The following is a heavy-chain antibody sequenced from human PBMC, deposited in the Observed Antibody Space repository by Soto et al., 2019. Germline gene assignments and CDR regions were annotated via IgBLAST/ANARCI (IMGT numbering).Heavy chain of an antibody. D-gene: IGHD1-26*01. CDR3: ARRGSGSYYDY. CDR2: ISGSGDST. Sequence: EVQLLESGGGLVQPGGSLRLSCAASGFTFSSYAMRWVRQAPVKGLEWVSAISGSGDSTYYADSVKGRFTISRDNSKNTLYLQMNSLRAEDTALYYCARRGSGSYYDYWGQGTLVTVCS. CDR1: GFTFSSYA. J-gene: IGHJ4*02. V-gene: IGHV3-23*01.